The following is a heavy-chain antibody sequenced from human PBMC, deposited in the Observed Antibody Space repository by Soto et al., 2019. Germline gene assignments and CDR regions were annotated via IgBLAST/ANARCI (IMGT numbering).Heavy chain of an antibody. Sequence: SVKVSCKASGGTFSSYSISWVLQAPGQGLEWMGGIIPIFGTANYAQKFQGRVTITADESTSTAYMELSSLRSEDTAVYYCARVYLYPIQLWLRDYYYYYGTDVWGQGTTVTVSS. CDR3: ARVYLYPIQLWLRDYYYYYGTDV. CDR1: GGTFSSYS. J-gene: IGHJ6*02. D-gene: IGHD5-18*01. V-gene: IGHV1-69*13. CDR2: IIPIFGTA.